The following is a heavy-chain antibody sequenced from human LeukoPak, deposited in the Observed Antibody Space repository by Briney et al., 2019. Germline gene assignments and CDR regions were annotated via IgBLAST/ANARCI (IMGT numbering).Heavy chain of an antibody. CDR3: ARGGDMVRGVPGGFDY. CDR1: GGTFSSYA. CDR2: IIPIFGTA. J-gene: IGHJ4*02. V-gene: IGHV1-69*05. D-gene: IGHD3-10*01. Sequence: SVTVSCKASGGTFSSYAISWVRQAPGQGLEWMGGIIPIFGTANYAQKFQGRVTITTDESASTAYMELSSLRSEDTAVYYCARGGDMVRGVPGGFDYWGQGTLVTVSS.